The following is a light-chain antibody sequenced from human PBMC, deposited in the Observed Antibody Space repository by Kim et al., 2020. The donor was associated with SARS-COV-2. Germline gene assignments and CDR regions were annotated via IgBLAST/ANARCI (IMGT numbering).Light chain of an antibody. CDR3: QQYSSYPYS. J-gene: IGKJ2*03. Sequence: LTAAVGDRVTITCRASQSISSWLACYQKPGKAPKLLIYKASSLESGVPSRFSGSGYGTEFTLTISSLQPDDFATYYCQQYSSYPYSFGQGTKLEIK. CDR2: KAS. CDR1: QSISSW. V-gene: IGKV1-5*03.